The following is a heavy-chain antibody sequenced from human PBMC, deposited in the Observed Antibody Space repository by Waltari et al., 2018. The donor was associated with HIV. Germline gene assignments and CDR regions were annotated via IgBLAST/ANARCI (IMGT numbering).Heavy chain of an antibody. Sequence: QVQLKQWGAGLLKPSETLSLTCAVYGESFTGNYWTWIRQPPGTGLEWIGEINHSGSTIDGPSLKSRVTISLDTSKNQFSLELNSVTAADTAGYYCARGPGNDSSGRYRSAKYFDHWGQGIRVTVSS. J-gene: IGHJ4*02. CDR2: INHSGST. V-gene: IGHV4-34*02. CDR1: GESFTGNY. D-gene: IGHD3-22*01. CDR3: ARGPGNDSSGRYRSAKYFDH.